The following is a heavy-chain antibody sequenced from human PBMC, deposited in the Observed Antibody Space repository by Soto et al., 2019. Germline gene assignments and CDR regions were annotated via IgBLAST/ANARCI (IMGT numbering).Heavy chain of an antibody. CDR2: IKQDGSEK. D-gene: IGHD3-10*01. V-gene: IGHV3-7*01. Sequence: GGSLRLSCAASGFTFSSYGISWVRQAPWKGLEWVANIKQDGSEKYYVDSVKGQFTISRDNAKNSLYLQMNSLRAEDRAVYYCARVRVRGVIAQKWFDPWGQGTLVPV. J-gene: IGHJ5*02. CDR1: GFTFSSYG. CDR3: ARVRVRGVIAQKWFDP.